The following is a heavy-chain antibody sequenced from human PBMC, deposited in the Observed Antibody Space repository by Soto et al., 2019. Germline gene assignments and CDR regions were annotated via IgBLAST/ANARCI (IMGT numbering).Heavy chain of an antibody. V-gene: IGHV4-31*03. Sequence: TSETLSLTCTVSGGSIRHGGHLWTWIRQLPEKGLEWIGYIYYNGDSYYNPSLKSRMTISLDEFENQFSLRLESVTDADTAVYYCARRSTVSTGYGMDVWGQGTTVTVSS. CDR1: GGSIRHGGHL. D-gene: IGHD4-17*01. J-gene: IGHJ6*02. CDR2: IYYNGDS. CDR3: ARRSTVSTGYGMDV.